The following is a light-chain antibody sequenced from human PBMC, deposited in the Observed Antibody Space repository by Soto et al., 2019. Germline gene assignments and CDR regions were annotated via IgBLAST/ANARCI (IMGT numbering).Light chain of an antibody. J-gene: IGKJ1*01. CDR1: QSVSSN. CDR2: GAS. V-gene: IGKV3-15*01. CDR3: QQYNKWPPKT. Sequence: EIVVTQSPATVSVSPGERATLSCRASQSVSSNLAWYQHKPGQAPRLLIYGASTRATGIPARFSGSGSGTELTLTISSLQSEDFAVYYCQQYNKWPPKTFGQGTKVEIK.